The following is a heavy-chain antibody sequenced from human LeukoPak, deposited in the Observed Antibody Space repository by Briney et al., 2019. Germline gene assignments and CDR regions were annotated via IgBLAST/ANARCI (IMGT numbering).Heavy chain of an antibody. CDR2: TSGGGGST. CDR3: AKGGKWDVTPFDY. V-gene: IGHV3-23*01. CDR1: GFTFTSYS. J-gene: IGHJ4*02. Sequence: GGSLRLSCAASGFTFTSYSMNWVRQAPGKGLEWVSTTSGGGGSTYYADSVKGRFTISRDNSKNTLYLQVNSLRAEDTAVYYCAKGGKWDVTPFDYWGQGTLVTVSS. D-gene: IGHD1-26*01.